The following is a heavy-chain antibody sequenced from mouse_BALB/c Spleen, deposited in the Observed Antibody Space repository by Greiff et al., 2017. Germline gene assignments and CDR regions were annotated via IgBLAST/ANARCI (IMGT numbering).Heavy chain of an antibody. CDR2: ISSGGST. J-gene: IGHJ3*01. Sequence: EVQRVESGGGLVKPGGSLKLSCAASGFTFSSYAMSWVRQTPEKRLEWVASISSGGSTYYPDSVKGRFTISRDNARNILYLQMSSLRSEDTAMYYCARGIYYDYDGGFAYWGQGTLVTVSA. V-gene: IGHV5-6-5*01. CDR1: GFTFSSYA. CDR3: ARGIYYDYDGGFAY. D-gene: IGHD2-4*01.